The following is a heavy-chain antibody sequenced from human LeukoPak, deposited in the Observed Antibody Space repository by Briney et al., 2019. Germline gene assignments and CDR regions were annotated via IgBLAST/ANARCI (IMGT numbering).Heavy chain of an antibody. Sequence: AASVKVSCKASGYTFTNYGISWVRQAPGQGLEWMGWISADNADTYYAQKVQGRVAMTADTSTTTAYMELRSLTSDDTAVYYCARDYYGSGILYGMDVWGQGTTVTVSS. CDR2: ISADNADT. D-gene: IGHD3-10*01. J-gene: IGHJ6*02. CDR1: GYTFTNYG. CDR3: ARDYYGSGILYGMDV. V-gene: IGHV1-18*01.